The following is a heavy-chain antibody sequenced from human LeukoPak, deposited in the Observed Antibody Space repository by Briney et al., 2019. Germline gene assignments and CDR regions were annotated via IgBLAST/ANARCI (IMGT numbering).Heavy chain of an antibody. CDR3: VRQTSGWYSAFDY. J-gene: IGHJ4*02. CDR1: GFTFSTYA. Sequence: PGGSLRLSCAASGFTFSTYAMSWVRQAPGKGLEWVSAISGRGVSTSYADSVRGRFTISRDNSKNTLYLHMSSLRAEDTAVYYCVRQTSGWYSAFDYWGQGTLVTVSS. D-gene: IGHD6-19*01. V-gene: IGHV3-23*01. CDR2: ISGRGVST.